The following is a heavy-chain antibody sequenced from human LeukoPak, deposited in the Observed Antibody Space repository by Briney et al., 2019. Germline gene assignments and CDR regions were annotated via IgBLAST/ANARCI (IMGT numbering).Heavy chain of an antibody. CDR1: GGTFSSYA. CDR2: VIPIFGTA. CDR3: ARATYYDFWSGYWFDY. V-gene: IGHV1-69*13. Sequence: GASVKVSCQASGGTFSSYAISWVRQGPGQGVEWVGGVIPIFGTANYAQKFQGRVTITADESTSTAYMELSSLRSEDTAVYYCARATYYDFWSGYWFDYWGQGTLVTVSS. D-gene: IGHD3-3*01. J-gene: IGHJ4*02.